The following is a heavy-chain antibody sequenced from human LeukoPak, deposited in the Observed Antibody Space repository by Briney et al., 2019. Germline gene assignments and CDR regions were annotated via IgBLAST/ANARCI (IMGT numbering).Heavy chain of an antibody. Sequence: PGGSLRLSCAASGFTFSSYWMSWVRQAPGKGLEWVANIKQDGSEKYYVDSVKGRFTISRDNAKNSLYLQMNSLRAEDTAVYYCARVGGSSPSDFDYWGQGTLVTVSS. D-gene: IGHD6-6*01. CDR1: GFTFSSYW. CDR3: ARVGGSSPSDFDY. CDR2: IKQDGSEK. V-gene: IGHV3-7*01. J-gene: IGHJ4*02.